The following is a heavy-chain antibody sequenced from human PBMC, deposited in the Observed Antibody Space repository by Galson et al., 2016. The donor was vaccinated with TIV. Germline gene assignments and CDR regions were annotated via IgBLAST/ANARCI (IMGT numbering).Heavy chain of an antibody. V-gene: IGHV3-23*01. J-gene: IGHJ3*02. CDR2: ISLSGTTT. D-gene: IGHD4-17*01. CDR3: AKPEGDGDYSLGAAFDK. CDR1: GFSVKFYV. Sequence: LRLSCAVSGFSVKFYVMSWVRQAPGKGLEWVSGISLSGTTTYYADSVRGRFTISRDNSKYMLYLEMKSLRAEDTAVYYCAKPEGDGDYSLGAAFDKWGQGTLVSVSS.